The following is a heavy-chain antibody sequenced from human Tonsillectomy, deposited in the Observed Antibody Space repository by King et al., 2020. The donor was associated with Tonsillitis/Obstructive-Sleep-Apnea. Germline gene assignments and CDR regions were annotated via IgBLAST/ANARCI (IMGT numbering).Heavy chain of an antibody. CDR3: ARRSSSGYYYEEGYYFDY. Sequence: VQLQESGPGLVKPSQTLSLTCTVSGGSISSGGYYWSWIRQHPGKGLEWIGYIYYSGSTYYNPSLKSRVTISVDTSKNQFSLKLSSVTAADTAVYYCARRSSSGYYYEEGYYFDYWGQGTLVTVSS. D-gene: IGHD3-22*01. J-gene: IGHJ4*02. CDR1: GGSISSGGYY. CDR2: IYYSGST. V-gene: IGHV4-31*03.